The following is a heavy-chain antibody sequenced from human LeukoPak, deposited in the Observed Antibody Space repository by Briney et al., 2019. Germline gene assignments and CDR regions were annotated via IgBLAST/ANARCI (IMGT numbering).Heavy chain of an antibody. V-gene: IGHV1-46*01. J-gene: IGHJ4*02. CDR2: INPSGGTT. Sequence: ASVKVSCKASGYTFTSFYMHWLRQAPGQGLEWMGIINPSGGTTTYAQKFQGRISMTRDTSTSTVYMELSSLRSEDTAVYYCARSGYHYYDSSGYCDYWGQGTLVTVSS. D-gene: IGHD3-22*01. CDR3: ARSGYHYYDSSGYCDY. CDR1: GYTFTSFY.